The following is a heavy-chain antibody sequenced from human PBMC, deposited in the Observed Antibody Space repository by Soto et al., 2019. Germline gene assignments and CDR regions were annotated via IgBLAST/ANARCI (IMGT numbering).Heavy chain of an antibody. CDR3: ARATYSSTYFCFDY. CDR1: GGTFSSYA. Sequence: SVKVSCKASGGTFSSYASSWVRQAPGQGLEWMGGIIPSLGRANYAQKFQDRVAMTWDTSTTTVYMELSGLRSDDTAVYYCARATYSSTYFCFDYWGQGALVTVCS. CDR2: IIPSLGRA. V-gene: IGHV1-69*10. D-gene: IGHD6-6*01. J-gene: IGHJ4*02.